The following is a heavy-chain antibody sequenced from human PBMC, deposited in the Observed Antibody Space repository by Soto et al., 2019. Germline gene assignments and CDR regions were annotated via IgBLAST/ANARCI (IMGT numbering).Heavy chain of an antibody. CDR2: IWDDGSNK. V-gene: IGHV3-33*01. Sequence: QVQLVESGGDVVQPGTSLRLSCAASGFTFSSYGMHWVRQAPGKGLEWVAVIWDDGSNKYYTDSVKGRFTISRDNSQNTLYLQMNSLRGEDTAVYYCARVTGSGTAEVGFDYWGQGTLVTVSS. CDR3: ARVTGSGTAEVGFDY. CDR1: GFTFSSYG. D-gene: IGHD3-10*01. J-gene: IGHJ4*02.